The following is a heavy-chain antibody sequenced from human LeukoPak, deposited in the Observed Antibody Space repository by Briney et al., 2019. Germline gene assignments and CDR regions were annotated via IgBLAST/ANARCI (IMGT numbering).Heavy chain of an antibody. CDR1: GVSVSSGTYY. CDR2: ISYSGST. Sequence: TSETLSLTCTVSGVSVSSGTYYWTWIRQPPGKGLEWIGYISYSGSTNYNPSLKSRVTISVDTSKSQFSLNLSSVTAADTAVYYCARRGSGVRSFYIWGQGTMVTVS. V-gene: IGHV4-61*01. D-gene: IGHD3-16*01. CDR3: ARRGSGVRSFYI. J-gene: IGHJ3*02.